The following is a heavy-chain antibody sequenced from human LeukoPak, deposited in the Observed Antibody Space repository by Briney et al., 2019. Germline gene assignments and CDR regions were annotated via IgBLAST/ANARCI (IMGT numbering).Heavy chain of an antibody. Sequence: GGSLRLSCTGSGFXFSTYWIHWVRQAPGKGLVWVSHINPDGSSTNYADTVKGRFTSSRDNAKNTLYLQMNSLRDEDTAVYFCARVLRGNRDNWGQGTLVTVSS. CDR1: GFXFSTYW. J-gene: IGHJ4*02. D-gene: IGHD4-23*01. V-gene: IGHV3-74*01. CDR3: ARVLRGNRDN. CDR2: INPDGSST.